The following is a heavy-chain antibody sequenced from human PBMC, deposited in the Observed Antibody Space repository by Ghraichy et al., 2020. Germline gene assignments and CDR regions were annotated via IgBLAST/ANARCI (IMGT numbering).Heavy chain of an antibody. CDR3: ATGRRWEYYFDY. V-gene: IGHV1-24*01. CDR2: FDPEDGET. CDR1: GYTLTELS. D-gene: IGHD4-23*01. Sequence: ASVKVSCKVSGYTLTELSMHWVRQAPGKGLEWMGGFDPEDGETIYAQKFQGRVTMTEDTSTDTAYMELSSLRSEDTAVYYCATGRRWEYYFDYWGQGTLVTVSS. J-gene: IGHJ4*02.